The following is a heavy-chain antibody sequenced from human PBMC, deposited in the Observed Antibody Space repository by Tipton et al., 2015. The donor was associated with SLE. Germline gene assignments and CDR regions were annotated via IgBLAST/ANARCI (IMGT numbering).Heavy chain of an antibody. CDR3: ARSPRRYDILTGYSADAFDI. J-gene: IGHJ3*02. D-gene: IGHD3-9*01. Sequence: TLSLTCTVSGGSIGSHYWSWIRQSPGKGLEWIGYMYNNERTKYNPSLKSRVTISVDTSKNQFSLRLSSVTAADTAVYYCARSPRRYDILTGYSADAFDIWGQGTTGTVSS. CDR1: GGSIGSHY. V-gene: IGHV4-59*11. CDR2: MYNNERT.